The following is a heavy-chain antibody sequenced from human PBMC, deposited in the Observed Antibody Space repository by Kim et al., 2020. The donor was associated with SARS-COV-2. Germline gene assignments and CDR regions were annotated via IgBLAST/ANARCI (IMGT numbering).Heavy chain of an antibody. D-gene: IGHD3-10*01. Sequence: SETLSLTCTVSGGSISSSSYYWGWIRQPPGKGLEWIGSIYYSGSTYYNPSLKSRVTISVDTSKNQFSLKLSSVTAADTAVYYCARQSMVRGVIHFDYWGQGTLVTVSS. J-gene: IGHJ4*02. CDR2: IYYSGST. V-gene: IGHV4-39*01. CDR3: ARQSMVRGVIHFDY. CDR1: GGSISSSSYY.